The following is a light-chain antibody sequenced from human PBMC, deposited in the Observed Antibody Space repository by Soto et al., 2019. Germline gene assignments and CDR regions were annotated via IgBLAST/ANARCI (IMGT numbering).Light chain of an antibody. CDR1: QIISSS. CDR3: QQSYSALVA. Sequence: DFQMTQSPSSLSASVGDRFTITCLASQIISSSLNWYQQKPGKAPELLIYAASSLQSGVPSRFSGSGSGTDFTLTISSLQPEDFATYYCQQSYSALVAFGQGTKVDI. J-gene: IGKJ1*01. CDR2: AAS. V-gene: IGKV1-39*01.